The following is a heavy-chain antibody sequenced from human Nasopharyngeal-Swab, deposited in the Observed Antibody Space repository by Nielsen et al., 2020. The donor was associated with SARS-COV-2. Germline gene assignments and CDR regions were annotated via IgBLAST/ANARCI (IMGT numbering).Heavy chain of an antibody. CDR2: IYYSGST. J-gene: IGHJ4*02. CDR3: ARLSILTKYDILTGFFDY. D-gene: IGHD3-9*01. Sequence: SETLSLTCTVSGGSISSSSYYWGWIRQPPGKGLEWIGSIYYSGSTYYNPSLKSRVTISVDTSKNQFSLKLSSVTAADTAVYYCARLSILTKYDILTGFFDYWGQGTLVTVSS. V-gene: IGHV4-39*01. CDR1: GGSISSSSYY.